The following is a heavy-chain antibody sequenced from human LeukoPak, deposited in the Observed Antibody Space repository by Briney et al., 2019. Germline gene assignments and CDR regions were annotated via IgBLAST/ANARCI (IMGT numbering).Heavy chain of an antibody. Sequence: GGSLRLSCAASGFTFSSYSMNWVRQAPGKGLEWVSSISSSSSYIYYADSVKGRFTISRDSAKNSLYLQMNSLRAEDTAVYYCASDFWSGYYVGYWGQGTLVTVSS. CDR1: GFTFSSYS. V-gene: IGHV3-21*01. J-gene: IGHJ4*02. CDR2: ISSSSSYI. CDR3: ASDFWSGYYVGY. D-gene: IGHD3-3*01.